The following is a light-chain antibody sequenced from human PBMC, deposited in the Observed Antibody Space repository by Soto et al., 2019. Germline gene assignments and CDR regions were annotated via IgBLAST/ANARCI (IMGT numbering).Light chain of an antibody. CDR2: GAS. Sequence: ETVMTQSPDILSVSPGESATLSCRTSRDVSTNLAWFHQKPGQTPRLVLYGASKRAAGIPARFSGSGSGTHFTLTISSLQSEDFGVYYCQHYNNWPPYSFGQGTKVEIK. J-gene: IGKJ2*03. CDR1: RDVSTN. V-gene: IGKV3-15*01. CDR3: QHYNNWPPYS.